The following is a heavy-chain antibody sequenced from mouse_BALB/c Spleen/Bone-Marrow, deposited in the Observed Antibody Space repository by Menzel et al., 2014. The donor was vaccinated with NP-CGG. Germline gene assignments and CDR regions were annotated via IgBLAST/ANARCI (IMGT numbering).Heavy chain of an antibody. J-gene: IGHJ3*01. D-gene: IGHD2-4*01. CDR2: ISSGGST. CDR3: ARGGGYDYGSWFAY. CDR1: GFTFSSYA. Sequence: DVMLVESGGGLVKPGGSLKLSCAASGFTFSSYAMSWVRQTPEKRLEWVASISSGGSTYYPDSVKGRFTISRDNARNILYLQMGSLRSEDTAMYYCARGGGYDYGSWFAYWGQGTLVTVSA. V-gene: IGHV5-6-5*01.